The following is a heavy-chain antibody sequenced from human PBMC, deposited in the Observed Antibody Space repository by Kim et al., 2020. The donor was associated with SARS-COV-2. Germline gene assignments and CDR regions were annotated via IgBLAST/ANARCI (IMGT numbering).Heavy chain of an antibody. CDR3: ARSNWEY. Sequence: ASVKVSCKASGYTFTTYGMHWVRKAPGQGLEWMGWINGGNGETKDSQKLQGRVAITRDTPANTVYMELSNLRSEDTAVYYCARSNWEYWGQGTLVTVSS. V-gene: IGHV1-3*01. J-gene: IGHJ4*01. D-gene: IGHD1-26*01. CDR2: INGGNGET. CDR1: GYTFTTYG.